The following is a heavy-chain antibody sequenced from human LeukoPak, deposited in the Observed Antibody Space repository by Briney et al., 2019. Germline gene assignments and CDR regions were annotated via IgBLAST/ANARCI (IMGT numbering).Heavy chain of an antibody. D-gene: IGHD6-13*01. Sequence: PGGSLRLSCAASGFTFSSYWMSWVRQAPGKGLEWVAVISYDGSNKYYADSVKGRFTISRDNSKNTLYLQMNSLRAEDTAVYYCARGGAIAAAHHDAFDIWGQGTMVTVSS. J-gene: IGHJ3*02. CDR3: ARGGAIAAAHHDAFDI. V-gene: IGHV3-30-3*01. CDR2: ISYDGSNK. CDR1: GFTFSSYW.